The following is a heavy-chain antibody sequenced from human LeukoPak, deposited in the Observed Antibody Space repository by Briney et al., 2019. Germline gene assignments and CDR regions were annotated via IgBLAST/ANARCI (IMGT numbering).Heavy chain of an antibody. D-gene: IGHD1-26*01. Sequence: SETLSLTCTFSGGSISSGDYYWSWIRQPPGKGLEWIGYIYHSGSTYYNPSLKSRVTISVDTSKNQFSLKLSSVTAADTAVYYCASFSGSYYSYFDYWGQGTLVTVSS. CDR2: IYHSGST. CDR1: GGSISSGDYY. CDR3: ASFSGSYYSYFDY. J-gene: IGHJ4*02. V-gene: IGHV4-30-4*08.